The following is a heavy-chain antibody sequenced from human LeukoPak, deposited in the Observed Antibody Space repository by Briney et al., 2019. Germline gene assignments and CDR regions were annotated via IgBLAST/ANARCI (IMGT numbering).Heavy chain of an antibody. CDR3: VRDGLHYYGMDV. Sequence: GGSLRLSCAASGFTFSTYWMHWVRQAPRKGLVWVSRINTDGSNTRYADSVKGRFTISRDNAKNTLYLQMNSLRAEDTAVCYCVRDGLHYYGMDVWGQGTTVTVSS. CDR1: GFTFSTYW. V-gene: IGHV3-74*01. CDR2: INTDGSNT. J-gene: IGHJ6*02.